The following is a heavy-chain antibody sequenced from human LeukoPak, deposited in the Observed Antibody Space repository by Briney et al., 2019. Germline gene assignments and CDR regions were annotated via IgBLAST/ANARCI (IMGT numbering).Heavy chain of an antibody. CDR2: INHSGST. D-gene: IGHD3-10*01. V-gene: IGHV4-34*01. CDR1: GGSFSGYY. J-gene: IGHJ4*02. Sequence: SETLSLTCAVYGGSFSGYYWSWIRQPPGKGLEWIGEINHSGSTNYNPSLKSRVTISVDTSKNQFSLKLSSVTAADTAVYYCARGQEKYYGSGSSGGFDYWGQGTLVTVSS. CDR3: ARGQEKYYGSGSSGGFDY.